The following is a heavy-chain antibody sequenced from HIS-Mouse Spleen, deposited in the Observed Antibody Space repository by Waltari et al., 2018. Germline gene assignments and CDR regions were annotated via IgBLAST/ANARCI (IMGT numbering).Heavy chain of an antibody. V-gene: IGHV3-30-3*01. CDR2: IAYDGSNK. Sequence: QVQLVESGGGVVQPGRSLRLSCAASGFTFSSYAMHWVTQAPGKGREWVAVIAYDGSNKYYADSVKGRFTISRDNSKNTLYLQMNSLRAEDTAVYYCARLPSSSWDNWFDPWGQGTLVTVSS. CDR3: ARLPSSSWDNWFDP. J-gene: IGHJ5*02. CDR1: GFTFSSYA. D-gene: IGHD6-13*01.